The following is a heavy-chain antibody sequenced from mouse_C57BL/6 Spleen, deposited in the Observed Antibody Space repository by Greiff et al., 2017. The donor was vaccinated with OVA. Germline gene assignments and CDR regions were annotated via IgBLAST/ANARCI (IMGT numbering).Heavy chain of an antibody. CDR1: GFTFSDYY. CDR2: INYDGSST. CDR3: ARGLTGKRSYAMDY. V-gene: IGHV5-16*01. J-gene: IGHJ4*01. D-gene: IGHD4-1*01. Sequence: EVQLQESEGGLVQPGSSMKLSCTASGFTFSDYYMAWVRQVPEKGLEWVANINYDGSSTYYLDSLKSRFIISRDNAKNILYLQMSSLKSEDTATYYCARGLTGKRSYAMDYWGQGTSVTVSS.